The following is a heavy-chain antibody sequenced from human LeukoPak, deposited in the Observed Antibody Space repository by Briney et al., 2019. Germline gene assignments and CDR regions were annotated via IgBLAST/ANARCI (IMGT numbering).Heavy chain of an antibody. CDR1: GYSFTSYW. CDR2: IYPGDSDT. Sequence: GESLKISCKISGYSFTSYWISWVRQMPGKGLEWMGIIYPGDSDTAYSPSFQGQVTISADKSISTAYLQWSSLKDSDTAIYYCARHRDVGGRLYFLDSWGQGTLVTVSS. CDR3: ARHRDVGGRLYFLDS. D-gene: IGHD4-23*01. V-gene: IGHV5-51*01. J-gene: IGHJ4*02.